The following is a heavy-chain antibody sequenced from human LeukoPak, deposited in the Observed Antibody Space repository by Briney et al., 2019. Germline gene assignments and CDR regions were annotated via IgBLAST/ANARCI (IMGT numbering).Heavy chain of an antibody. CDR2: IRSESSST. Sequence: PGGSLRLSCAASGFTFSRYTMNWVRQAPGKELERISNIRSESSSTTYADSVKGRFTISRDNAKNSPYLQINSLRAEDTAVYYCVRDLNWAFDYWGQGTLVTVSS. V-gene: IGHV3-48*01. CDR3: VRDLNWAFDY. CDR1: GFTFSRYT. D-gene: IGHD3-16*01. J-gene: IGHJ4*02.